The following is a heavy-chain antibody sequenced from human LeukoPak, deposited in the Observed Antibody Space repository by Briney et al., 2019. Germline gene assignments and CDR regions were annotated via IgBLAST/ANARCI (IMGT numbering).Heavy chain of an antibody. D-gene: IGHD3-10*01. J-gene: IGHJ5*02. V-gene: IGHV3-9*01. Sequence: GGSLRLSCAASGFTFAESAMHWVRQAPGKGLEWVSGINWNSGDIGYADSVKGRLTIPRDNAKNSLYLQMNSLRAEDTALYYCTKGVGFEINWFDPWGQGTLVTVSS. CDR1: GFTFAESA. CDR2: INWNSGDI. CDR3: TKGVGFEINWFDP.